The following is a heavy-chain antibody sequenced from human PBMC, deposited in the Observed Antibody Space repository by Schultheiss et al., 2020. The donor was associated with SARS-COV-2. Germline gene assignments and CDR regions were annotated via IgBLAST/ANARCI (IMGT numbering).Heavy chain of an antibody. CDR3: ARDSDTMIVVVMAY. CDR1: GFTFSSYG. CDR2: ISYDGSNK. V-gene: IGHV3-30*06. Sequence: LTYAASGFTFSSYGMHWVRQAPGKGLEGVAVISYDGSNKYYADSVKGRFTISRDNSKNTLYLQMNSLRAEDTAVYYCARDSDTMIVVVMAYWGQGTLVTVSS. D-gene: IGHD3-22*01. J-gene: IGHJ4*02.